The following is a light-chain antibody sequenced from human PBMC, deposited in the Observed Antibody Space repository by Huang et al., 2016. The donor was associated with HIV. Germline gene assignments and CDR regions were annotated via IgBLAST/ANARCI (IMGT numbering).Light chain of an antibody. J-gene: IGKJ1*01. CDR2: GAS. V-gene: IGKV3-15*01. CDR1: QSVSSN. Sequence: EIVMTQSPATLSVSPGERATLSCRASQSVSSNLAWYQQKPGQAPRLLISGASTRATVIPARFSGSGSGTEFTLTISSLQSEDFAVYYCQQYNNWRTFGQGTKVEIK. CDR3: QQYNNWRT.